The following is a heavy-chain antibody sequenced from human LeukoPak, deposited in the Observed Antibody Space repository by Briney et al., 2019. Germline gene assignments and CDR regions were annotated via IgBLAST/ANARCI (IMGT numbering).Heavy chain of an antibody. Sequence: GRSLRLSCAASGFTFSSYDMNWVRQAPGKGLEWVSYISSSGSTIYYADSVKGRFTISRDNAKNSLYLQMNSLRAEDTAVYYCARLRPDCSSTSCPSWGQGTLVTVSS. D-gene: IGHD2-2*01. CDR2: ISSSGSTI. CDR1: GFTFSSYD. J-gene: IGHJ5*02. V-gene: IGHV3-48*03. CDR3: ARLRPDCSSTSCPS.